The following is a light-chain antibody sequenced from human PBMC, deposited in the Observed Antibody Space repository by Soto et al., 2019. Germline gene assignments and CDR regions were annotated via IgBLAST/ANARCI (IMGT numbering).Light chain of an antibody. CDR3: QKFISAPRT. J-gene: IGKJ1*01. V-gene: IGKV1-27*01. CDR1: QGIVVY. CDR2: AAS. Sequence: DIQMTQSPSSLAASVGDRVTITSRASQGIVVYLAWYQQKPGKAPKLLIYAASTLQSGVPSRFSGSGAGTDFTLTITSLQPEDVATYYCQKFISAPRTFGQGTKVEIK.